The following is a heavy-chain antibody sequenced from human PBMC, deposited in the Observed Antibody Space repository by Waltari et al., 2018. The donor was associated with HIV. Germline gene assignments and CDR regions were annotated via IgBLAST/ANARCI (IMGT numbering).Heavy chain of an antibody. CDR3: ARDRYDSSGYLATYNNYYGVDV. CDR1: GYSISSGSY. D-gene: IGHD3-22*01. V-gene: IGHV4-38-2*02. J-gene: IGHJ6*02. CDR2: IYHSGSA. Sequence: QVQLQESGPGLVKTSETLSLTCTVSGYSISSGSYWGWIRQPPGKGLEWIGSIYHSGSAYYKSSLKSRVTISVDTSKNQFSLKLSSATAADTAVYYCARDRYDSSGYLATYNNYYGVDVWGQGTTVTVSS.